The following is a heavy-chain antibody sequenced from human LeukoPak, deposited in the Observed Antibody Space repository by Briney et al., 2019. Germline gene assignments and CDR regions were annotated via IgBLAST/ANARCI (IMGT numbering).Heavy chain of an antibody. CDR2: LSNGGST. CDR1: GGSISSYY. D-gene: IGHD2-8*02. J-gene: IGHJ3*02. CDR3: ARHDKDVSLADVAFDI. Sequence: SETLSLTCTVSGGSISSYYWSWIRQPPGRGLEWIGFLSNGGSTSYNPSLKSRVFISLDTSKNQFSLKLTSVAAADTAVYYCARHDKDVSLADVAFDIWGQGTLVSVSS. V-gene: IGHV4-59*08.